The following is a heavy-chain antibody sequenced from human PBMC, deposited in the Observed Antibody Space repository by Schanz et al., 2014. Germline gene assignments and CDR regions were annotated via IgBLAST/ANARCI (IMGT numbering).Heavy chain of an antibody. CDR2: ISSGSSYA. CDR3: ARVPYGSGSYWDY. D-gene: IGHD3-10*01. J-gene: IGHJ4*02. V-gene: IGHV3-48*01. CDR1: GFTFNSYA. Sequence: DVQLLESAGGLVQPGGSLRLSCAASGFTFNSYAMTWVRQAPGKGLEWVSDISSGSSYANYADSVKGRFTISRENAKNSLYLQMNSLRAGDTAVYYCARVPYGSGSYWDYWGQGTLVTVSS.